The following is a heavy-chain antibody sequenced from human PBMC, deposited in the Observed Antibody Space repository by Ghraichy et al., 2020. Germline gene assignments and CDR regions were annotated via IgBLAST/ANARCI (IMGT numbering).Heavy chain of an antibody. CDR3: AKGRDHFDSSGYYHPFDF. J-gene: IGHJ4*02. V-gene: IGHV3-23*01. Sequence: GGSLRLSCAASGFTFSSYAMSWVRQAPGKGLEWVSTIIFSGGSTYYAGSVEGRFTISRDNSKNMLYLQMNSLRAEDTAVYYCAKGRDHFDSSGYYHPFDFWGQGTLVTVSS. CDR1: GFTFSSYA. D-gene: IGHD3-22*01. CDR2: IIFSGGST.